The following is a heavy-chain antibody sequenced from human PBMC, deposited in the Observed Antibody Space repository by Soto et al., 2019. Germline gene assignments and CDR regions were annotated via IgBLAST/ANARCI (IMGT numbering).Heavy chain of an antibody. D-gene: IGHD3-22*01. V-gene: IGHV1-69*13. CDR3: ARIRYYYDSSGYYYFDY. CDR2: IIPIFGTA. J-gene: IGHJ4*02. CDR1: GGTFSSYA. Sequence: ASVKVSCKASGGTFSSYAISWVRQAPGQGLEWMGGIIPIFGTANYAQKFQGRVTITADESTSTAYMELSSLRSEDTAVYYCARIRYYYDSSGYYYFDYWGQGTLVTVSS.